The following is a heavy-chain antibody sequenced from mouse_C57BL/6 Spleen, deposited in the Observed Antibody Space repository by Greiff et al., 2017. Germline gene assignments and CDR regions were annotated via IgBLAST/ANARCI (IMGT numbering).Heavy chain of an antibody. D-gene: IGHD2-5*01. CDR2: INPSTGGT. CDR3: VHSNYDAMDY. CDR1: GYSFTGYY. J-gene: IGHJ4*01. Sequence: EVKLMESGPELVKPGASVKISCKASGYSFTGYYMNWVKQSPEKSLEWIGEINPSTGGTTYNQKFKAKATLTVDKSYSTAYMQLKSLTSEDSAVYYCVHSNYDAMDYWGQGTSVTVSS. V-gene: IGHV1-42*01.